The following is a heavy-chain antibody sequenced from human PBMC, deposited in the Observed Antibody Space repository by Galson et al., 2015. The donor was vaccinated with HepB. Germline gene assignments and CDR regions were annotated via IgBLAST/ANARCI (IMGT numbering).Heavy chain of an antibody. J-gene: IGHJ6*03. CDR2: ISAYNGNT. Sequence: SVKVSCKASGYTFTSYGISWVRQAPGQGLEWMGWISAYNGNTNYAQKFQGRVTMTRDTSTSTVYMELSSLRSEDTAVYYCARDRRGGWYGEVGGGVEDYYYMDVWGKGTTVTVSS. D-gene: IGHD6-19*01. CDR3: ARDRRGGWYGEVGGGVEDYYYMDV. V-gene: IGHV1-18*01. CDR1: GYTFTSYG.